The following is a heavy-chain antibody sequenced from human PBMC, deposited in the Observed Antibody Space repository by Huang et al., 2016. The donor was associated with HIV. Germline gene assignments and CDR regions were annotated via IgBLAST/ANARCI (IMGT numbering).Heavy chain of an antibody. CDR3: ARGFGINYNHEAFDV. CDR1: GYTFTNYD. D-gene: IGHD3-10*01. J-gene: IGHJ3*01. CDR2: MNPKSGKL. Sequence: QIQLAQSGAEVKKPGASVKVSCKASGYTFTNYDINWVLQASGQGLEWMGWMNPKSGKLGYTKKFQGRVAILRNSSINTSYLEVTSLTSEDTAVYYCARGFGINYNHEAFDVWGQGTMVTVSS. V-gene: IGHV1-8*01.